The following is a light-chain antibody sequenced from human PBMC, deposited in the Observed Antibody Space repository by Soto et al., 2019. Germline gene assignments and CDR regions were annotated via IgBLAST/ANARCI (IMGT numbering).Light chain of an antibody. CDR1: QSVPRH. CDR2: DIY. Sequence: EIVLTQSPATLSLSPGESATLSCRASQSVPRHFAWYQQRPGQAPRLLIYDIYYRDTGIPARFSGSGSGTDFTLTTSSLEPEDSAVYYCHDRSHWPRITFGQGTKLEMK. J-gene: IGKJ2*01. CDR3: HDRSHWPRIT. V-gene: IGKV3-11*01.